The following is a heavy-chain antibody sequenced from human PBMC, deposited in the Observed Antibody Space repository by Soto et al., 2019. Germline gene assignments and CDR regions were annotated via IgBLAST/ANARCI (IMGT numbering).Heavy chain of an antibody. V-gene: IGHV3-30-3*01. CDR3: ARDLRSHIVVAPPPCGMDV. CDR2: ISYYGSNK. CDR1: GFTFSSYA. Sequence: QVQLVESGGGVVQPGRSLRLSCAASGFTFSSYAMHWVRQAPGKGLERVAGISYYGSNKYYADSVKGRFTISRDNSKNTLYLQMNSLRAEDTAVYYCARDLRSHIVVAPPPCGMDVWGQGTTVTVSS. J-gene: IGHJ6*02. D-gene: IGHD3-22*01.